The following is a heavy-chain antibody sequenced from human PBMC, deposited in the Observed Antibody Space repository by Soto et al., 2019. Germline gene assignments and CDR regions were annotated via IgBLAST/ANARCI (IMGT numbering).Heavy chain of an antibody. CDR3: ARGSFGYYGP. J-gene: IGHJ5*02. CDR2: IRNPGYGGTT. D-gene: IGHD3-22*01. V-gene: IGHV3-49*04. Sequence: AGGSLRLSCTTFGFSFGEYAMTWVRQAPGKGLEWVGFIRNPGYGGTTEYATSVKGRFIISRDDSMSSAYLQLNSLKVDDSAVYYCARGSFGYYGPWGQGTLVTVSS. CDR1: GFSFGEYA.